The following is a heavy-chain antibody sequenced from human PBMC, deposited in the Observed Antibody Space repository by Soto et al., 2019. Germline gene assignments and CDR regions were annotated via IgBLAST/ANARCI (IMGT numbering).Heavy chain of an antibody. CDR1: GYTFTSNA. J-gene: IGHJ4*02. D-gene: IGHD3-22*01. CDR2: INAGNGNT. V-gene: IGHV1-3*01. Sequence: QVQLVQSGAEVKKPGASVKISCKASGYTFTSNAMHWVRQVPGQRLEWMGWINAGNGNTKYSQKFQGRVTITSDTSATTAYMELSHLTSEDTAVYYCAREGYDSSSYPFGYWGQGTLVTGSS. CDR3: AREGYDSSSYPFGY.